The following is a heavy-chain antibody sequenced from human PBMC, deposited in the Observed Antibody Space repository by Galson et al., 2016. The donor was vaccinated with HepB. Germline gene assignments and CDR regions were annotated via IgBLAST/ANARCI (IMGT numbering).Heavy chain of an antibody. V-gene: IGHV3-23*01. CDR2: MSDSGGST. CDR3: ASSVRGSGSPPGGY. Sequence: SLRLSCAASGSTLSNSAMSWVRQAPGKGLEWVSAMSDSGGSTYYADSVKGRLTISRDNSKNTLYLQMNSLRAEDTAVYYCASSVRGSGSPPGGYWGQGILVTVSS. CDR1: GSTLSNSA. J-gene: IGHJ4*02. D-gene: IGHD3-10*01.